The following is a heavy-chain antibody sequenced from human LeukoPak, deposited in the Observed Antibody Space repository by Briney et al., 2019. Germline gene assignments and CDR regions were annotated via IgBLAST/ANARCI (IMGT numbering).Heavy chain of an antibody. CDR2: ISSSSSYI. J-gene: IGHJ4*02. CDR1: GFTFSSYS. V-gene: IGHV3-21*01. D-gene: IGHD2-15*01. CDR3: AVTRIVVVVATFDY. Sequence: GGSLRLSCAASGFTFSSYSMTWVCQAPGKGLEWVSSISSSSSYIYYADSVKGRFTISRDNAKNSLYLQMNSLRAEDTAVYYCAVTRIVVVVATFDYWGQGTLVTVSS.